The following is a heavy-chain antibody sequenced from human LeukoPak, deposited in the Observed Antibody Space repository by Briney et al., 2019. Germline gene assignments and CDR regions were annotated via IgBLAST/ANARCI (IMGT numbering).Heavy chain of an antibody. D-gene: IGHD1-26*01. V-gene: IGHV4-39*01. Sequence: SETLSLTCTVSGGSISSSSYYWGWIRQPPGKGLEWIGSIYYSGSTYYHPSLKSRVTISVDTSKNQFSLKLSSVTAADTAVYYCARHQGREEWFDPWGQGTLVTVSS. CDR2: IYYSGST. CDR3: ARHQGREEWFDP. J-gene: IGHJ5*02. CDR1: GGSISSSSYY.